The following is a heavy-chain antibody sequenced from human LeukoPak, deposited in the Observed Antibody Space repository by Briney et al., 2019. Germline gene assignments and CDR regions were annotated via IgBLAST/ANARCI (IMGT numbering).Heavy chain of an antibody. CDR1: GYTFTTYD. CDR3: ARAYSGSYYGYYFDY. V-gene: IGHV1-8*01. CDR2: MNPNSGDT. D-gene: IGHD1-26*01. J-gene: IGHJ4*02. Sequence: ASVKVSCKASGYTFTTYDINWVRQATGQGPEWMGWMNPNSGDTGYAQKFQGRVTMTRDTSIGTAYLELSSLRSDDTAVYYCARAYSGSYYGYYFDYWGQGTLVTVSS.